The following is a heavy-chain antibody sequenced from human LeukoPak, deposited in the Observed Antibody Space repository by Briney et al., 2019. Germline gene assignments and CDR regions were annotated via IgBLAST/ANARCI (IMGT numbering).Heavy chain of an antibody. D-gene: IGHD3-3*01. Sequence: SETLSLTCTVSSGSINGHYWSWIRQPAGKGLEWLGRISASGPTKYNLSLRNRVTMSVGTSKNQFALKVKSVTAADTGVYYCARRFSTYFDYWGQGTLVTVSS. CDR2: ISASGPT. CDR1: SGSINGHY. V-gene: IGHV4-4*07. J-gene: IGHJ4*02. CDR3: ARRFSTYFDY.